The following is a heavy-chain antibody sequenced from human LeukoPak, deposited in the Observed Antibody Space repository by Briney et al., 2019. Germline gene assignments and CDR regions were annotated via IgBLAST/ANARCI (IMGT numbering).Heavy chain of an antibody. Sequence: ASVKVSCKASGYTFTSYAMHWVRQAPGQRLEWMGWINAGNGXTXXSXXXXGRVTITRXTSASTAYMELSSLRSEDTAVYYCASSYYYYYGMDVWGQGTTVTVSS. V-gene: IGHV1-3*01. CDR3: ASSYYYYYGMDV. CDR1: GYTFTSYA. J-gene: IGHJ6*02. CDR2: INAGNGXT.